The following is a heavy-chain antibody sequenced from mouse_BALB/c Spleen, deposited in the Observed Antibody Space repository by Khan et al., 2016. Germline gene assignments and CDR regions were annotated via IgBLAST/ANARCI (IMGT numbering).Heavy chain of an antibody. Sequence: QVQLQQSGPSLVQPSQSLSITCTVSGFSLTTYGVHWVRQSPGKGLEWLGVIWRGGSTDYTAAFMSRLSITKDNSKSHVFFKMNSLQAEDTAIYYCAKGDYYDSDVAWFAYWGQGSLVTVSA. CDR3: AKGDYYDSDVAWFAY. D-gene: IGHD2-4*01. CDR1: GFSLTTYG. V-gene: IGHV2-5-1*01. CDR2: IWRGGST. J-gene: IGHJ3*01.